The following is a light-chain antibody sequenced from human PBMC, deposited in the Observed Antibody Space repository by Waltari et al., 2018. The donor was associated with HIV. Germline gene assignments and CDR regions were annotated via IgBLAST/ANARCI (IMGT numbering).Light chain of an antibody. J-gene: IGKJ1*01. CDR1: QSVSRP. CDR2: KAS. Sequence: DIQMTQSPPTLSASVGARVTTTCRASQSVSRPLAWYQQKPGKAPNLLIFKASSLQNGVPPRFSGSGSGTDFTLTISGLQPDDFATYYCQQYLTFSRTFGQGTQV. V-gene: IGKV1-5*03. CDR3: QQYLTFSRT.